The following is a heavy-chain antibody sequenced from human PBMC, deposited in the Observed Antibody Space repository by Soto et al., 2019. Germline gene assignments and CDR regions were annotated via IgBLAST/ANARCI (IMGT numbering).Heavy chain of an antibody. CDR2: INTGNGDT. J-gene: IGHJ4*02. CDR3: ARDRAATSSWGFAY. Sequence: QVQLVQSGAEVKKPGASVKVSCKASGYTFTNYVLQWVRQAPGQSLEWMGWINTGNGDTKYSQNFQGRVTFTSDTSATIASLEVSGLTPEDTAVYYCARDRAATSSWGFAYWGQGTLVTVSS. V-gene: IGHV1-3*04. D-gene: IGHD6-6*01. CDR1: GYTFTNYV.